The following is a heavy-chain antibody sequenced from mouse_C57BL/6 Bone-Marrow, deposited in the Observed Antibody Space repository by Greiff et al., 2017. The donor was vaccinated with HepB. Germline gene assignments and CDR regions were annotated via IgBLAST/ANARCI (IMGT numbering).Heavy chain of an antibody. V-gene: IGHV1-82*01. D-gene: IGHD2-3*01. Sequence: VQLQQSGPELVKPGASVTISCKASGYAFSSSWMNWVKQRPGKGLEWIGRIYPGDGDTNYNGKFRGKATLTADKSSSTAYMQLSSLTSEDSAVYFCSREDDPFDSWGQGTTLTVSS. CDR3: SREDDPFDS. CDR2: IYPGDGDT. CDR1: GYAFSSSW. J-gene: IGHJ2*01.